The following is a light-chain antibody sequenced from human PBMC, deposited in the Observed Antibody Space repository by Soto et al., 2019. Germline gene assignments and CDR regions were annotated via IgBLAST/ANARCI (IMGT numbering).Light chain of an antibody. Sequence: EIVLTQSPATLSLSPGERASVSCRASQSVSTYLAWYQQKPGQAPRLLIYDASNRATGIPARFSGSGSGTDFTLTISSLEPEDFAVYYCQLRNNWWTFGQGTKVEIK. CDR2: DAS. V-gene: IGKV3-11*01. J-gene: IGKJ1*01. CDR3: QLRNNWWT. CDR1: QSVSTY.